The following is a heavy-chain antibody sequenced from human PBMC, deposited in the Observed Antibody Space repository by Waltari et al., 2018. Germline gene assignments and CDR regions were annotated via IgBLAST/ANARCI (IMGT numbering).Heavy chain of an antibody. V-gene: IGHV3-30-3*01. D-gene: IGHD5-12*01. Sequence: QVQLVESGGGVVQPGRSLRLSCAASGFTFSSYAMHWVRQAPGKGLEWVAVISYDGSNKYYADSVKGRFTISRDNSKNTLYLQMNSLRAEDTAVYYCAKDNTHGYNYESYFDYWGQGTLVTVSS. CDR1: GFTFSSYA. CDR2: ISYDGSNK. J-gene: IGHJ4*02. CDR3: AKDNTHGYNYESYFDY.